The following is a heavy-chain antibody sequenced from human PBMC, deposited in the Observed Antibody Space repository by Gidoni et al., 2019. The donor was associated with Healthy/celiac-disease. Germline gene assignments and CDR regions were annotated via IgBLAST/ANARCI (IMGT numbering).Heavy chain of an antibody. CDR2: ISGSGGST. J-gene: IGHJ4*02. D-gene: IGHD3-22*01. Sequence: EVQLLESGGGLVQPGGSLRLSCAASGSTFSSYAMSWVRQAPGKGLEWVSAISGSGGSTYYADSVKGRFTISRDNSKNTLYLQMNSLRAEDTAVYYCAKLGYYDSSGYSSDYWGQGTLVTVSS. CDR1: GSTFSSYA. CDR3: AKLGYYDSSGYSSDY. V-gene: IGHV3-23*01.